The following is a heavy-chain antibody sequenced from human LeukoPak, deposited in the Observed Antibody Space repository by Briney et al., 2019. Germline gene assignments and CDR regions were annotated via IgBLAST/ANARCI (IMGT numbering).Heavy chain of an antibody. CDR1: GFTFSSYA. V-gene: IGHV3-23*01. Sequence: GGSLRLSCAASGFTFSSYAMNWVRQAPGQGLEWVSGISGSGGSKYYADSVKGRFTISRDNAKNTLYLQMNSLRAEDTAVYYCAKETTVTTELDWFDPWGQGTLVTVSS. J-gene: IGHJ5*01. CDR2: ISGSGGSK. D-gene: IGHD4-17*01. CDR3: AKETTVTTELDWFDP.